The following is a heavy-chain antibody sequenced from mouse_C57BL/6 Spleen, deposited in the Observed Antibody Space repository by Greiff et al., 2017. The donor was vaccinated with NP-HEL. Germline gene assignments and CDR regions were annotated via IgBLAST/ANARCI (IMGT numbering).Heavy chain of an antibody. CDR1: GFTFSSYA. J-gene: IGHJ4*01. CDR2: ISSGGDYI. Sequence: EVQVVESGEGLVKPGGSLKLSCAASGFTFSSYAMSWVRQTPEKRLEWVAYISSGGDYIYYADTVKGRFTISRDNARNTLYLQMSSLKSEDTAMYYCTRCSDGYYFYYAMDDWGQGTSVTVSS. CDR3: TRCSDGYYFYYAMDD. V-gene: IGHV5-9-1*02. D-gene: IGHD2-3*01.